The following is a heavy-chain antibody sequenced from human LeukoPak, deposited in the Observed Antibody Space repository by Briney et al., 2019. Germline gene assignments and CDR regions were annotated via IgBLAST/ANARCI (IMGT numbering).Heavy chain of an antibody. CDR2: IYTSGST. CDR3: ARLRSYSGYDK. V-gene: IGHV4-61*02. Sequence: SQTLSLTCTVSGGSISSGSYYWSWIRQPAGKGLEWIGRIYTSGSTNYNPSLKSRVTMSVDTSKNQFSLKLSSVTAADTAVYYCARLRSYSGYDKWGQGTLVTVSS. J-gene: IGHJ4*02. D-gene: IGHD5-12*01. CDR1: GGSISSGSYY.